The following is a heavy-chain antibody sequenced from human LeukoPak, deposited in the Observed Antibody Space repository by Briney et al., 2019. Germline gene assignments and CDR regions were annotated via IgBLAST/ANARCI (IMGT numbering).Heavy chain of an antibody. D-gene: IGHD3-3*01. J-gene: IGHJ5*02. CDR2: ISYDGSNK. Sequence: GRSLRLSCAASGLTFSSYAMHWVRQAPGKGLEWVAVISYDGSNKYYADSVKGRFTISRDNSKNTLYLQMNSLRAEDTAVYYCARQGIITIFEPWGQGTLVTVSS. CDR3: ARQGIITIFEP. V-gene: IGHV3-30-3*01. CDR1: GLTFSSYA.